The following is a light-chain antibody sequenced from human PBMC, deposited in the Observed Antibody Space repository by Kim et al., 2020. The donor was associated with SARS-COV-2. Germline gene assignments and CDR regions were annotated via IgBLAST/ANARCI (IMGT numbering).Light chain of an antibody. Sequence: EIVMTQSPATLSVSPGERATLSCRASQSVSSDLAWYQQKPGQAPRLLIYDASTRATGIPARFSGSGSGTEFTLTISSLQSEDFAVYYCQQYNKWPLTFGGGTKVDIK. CDR1: QSVSSD. CDR2: DAS. V-gene: IGKV3-15*01. CDR3: QQYNKWPLT. J-gene: IGKJ4*01.